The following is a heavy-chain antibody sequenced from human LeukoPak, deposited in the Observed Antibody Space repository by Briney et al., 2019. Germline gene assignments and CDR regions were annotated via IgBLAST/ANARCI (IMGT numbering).Heavy chain of an antibody. CDR1: GFTFSSYE. D-gene: IGHD6-19*01. J-gene: IGHJ4*02. Sequence: PGGSLRLSCAASGFTFSSYELNWVRQAPGKGLEWVSYISSSGSTIYYVDSVKGRFTISRDNTKNSLYLQMNSLRAEDTAVYYCARASFTGYSSGLVDYWGRGTLVTVSS. CDR2: ISSSGSTI. V-gene: IGHV3-48*03. CDR3: ARASFTGYSSGLVDY.